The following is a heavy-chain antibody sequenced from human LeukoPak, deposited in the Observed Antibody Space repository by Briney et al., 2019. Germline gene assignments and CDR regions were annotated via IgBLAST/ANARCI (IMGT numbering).Heavy chain of an antibody. V-gene: IGHV3-23*01. D-gene: IGHD3-9*01. CDR1: GFTFSTYA. CDR2: IGGSGTGGST. Sequence: GGSLRLSCAASGFTFSTYAMSWVRQAPGKGLEWVSSIGGSGTGGSTYYADSVKGRFTISRDNSKNTLSLQMNSLRAVDTAVYYCARTTKEFDILTGYYFDYWGQGTLVTVSS. CDR3: ARTTKEFDILTGYYFDY. J-gene: IGHJ4*02.